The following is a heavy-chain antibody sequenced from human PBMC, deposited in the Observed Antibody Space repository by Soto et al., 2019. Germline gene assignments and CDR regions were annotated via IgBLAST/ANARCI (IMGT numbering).Heavy chain of an antibody. D-gene: IGHD6-13*01. CDR3: ARVGYSSSWHHYYYDGMDV. V-gene: IGHV4-4*02. J-gene: IGHJ6*02. CDR2: IYHSGST. Sequence: QVQLQESGPELVKPSGTLSLTCAVSGGSISSSNWWSWVRQPPGKGLEWIGGIYHSGSTNYNTSLKGRDTISVDKSKNQSALTLRSVAAADSAVYYCARVGYSSSWHHYYYDGMDVWGQGTTVTVSS. CDR1: GGSISSSNW.